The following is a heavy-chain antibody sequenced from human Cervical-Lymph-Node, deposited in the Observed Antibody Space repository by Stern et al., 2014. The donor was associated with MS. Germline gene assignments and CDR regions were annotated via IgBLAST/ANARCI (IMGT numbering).Heavy chain of an antibody. CDR1: EYTHNNYL. J-gene: IGHJ6*02. D-gene: IGHD2-15*01. CDR2: INPSGAT. CDR3: AVRYCSGGRCYSVPDV. V-gene: IGHV1-46*02. Sequence: DQLVESGSEVKKPGASVKVSCKASEYTHNNYLIHWVRQAPGQRPEWMGVINPSGATNYAQKGQDRVTMTTDASTSTFYMELSRLRSEDTAVYYCAVRYCSGGRCYSVPDVWGQGTTVIVSS.